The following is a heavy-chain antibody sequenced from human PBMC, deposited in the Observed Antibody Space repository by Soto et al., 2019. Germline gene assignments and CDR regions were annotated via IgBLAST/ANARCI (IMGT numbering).Heavy chain of an antibody. CDR3: AKDYGSGSYSVSWFDP. J-gene: IGHJ5*02. CDR1: GFTFSDYY. D-gene: IGHD3-10*01. CDR2: ISSSSSYT. V-gene: IGHV3-11*06. Sequence: QVQLVESGGGLVKPGGSLRLSCAASGFTFSDYYMSWIRQAPGKGLEWVSYISSSSSYTNYADSVKGRFTISRDNAKNSLYLQMNSLRAEDTAVYYCAKDYGSGSYSVSWFDPWGQGTLVTVSS.